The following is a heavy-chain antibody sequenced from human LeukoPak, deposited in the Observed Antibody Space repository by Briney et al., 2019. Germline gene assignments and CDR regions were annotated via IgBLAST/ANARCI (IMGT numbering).Heavy chain of an antibody. CDR3: ARRIITIFAGYAFDI. V-gene: IGHV4-34*01. D-gene: IGHD3-3*01. CDR2: INHSGST. Sequence: SETLSLTCAVYGGSFSGYYWSWIRQPPGKGLEWIGEINHSGSTNYNPSLKSRVTISVDTSKNQFSLKLSSETAADTAVYYCARRIITIFAGYAFDIWGQGTMVTVSS. J-gene: IGHJ3*02. CDR1: GGSFSGYY.